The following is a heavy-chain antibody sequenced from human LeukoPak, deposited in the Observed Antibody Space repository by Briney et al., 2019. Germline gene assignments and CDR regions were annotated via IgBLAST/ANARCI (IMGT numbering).Heavy chain of an antibody. V-gene: IGHV3-7*01. CDR1: GFTFSSYW. Sequence: GGSLRLSCAASGFTFSSYWMSWVRQALGKGLEWVANIKQDGSEKYYVDSVKGRFTISRDNAKNSLYLQMNSLIAEDTAVYFCVRDFLGESGAGGYWGQGTLVTFSS. J-gene: IGHJ4*02. CDR2: IKQDGSEK. CDR3: VRDFLGESGAGGY. D-gene: IGHD3-10*01.